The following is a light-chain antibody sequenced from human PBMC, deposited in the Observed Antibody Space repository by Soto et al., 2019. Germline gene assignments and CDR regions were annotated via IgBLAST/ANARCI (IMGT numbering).Light chain of an antibody. CDR2: EVS. CDR3: SSYTSSSTYV. J-gene: IGLJ1*01. CDR1: SRDVGGYNY. V-gene: IGLV2-14*01. Sequence: QSVLTQPASVSGSPGQSITTSCTETSRDVGGYNYVSWYQQHPGKAPKLMIYEVSNRPSGVSNRFSGSKSGNTASLTISGLQAEDEADYYCSSYTSSSTYVFGTGTKVTVL.